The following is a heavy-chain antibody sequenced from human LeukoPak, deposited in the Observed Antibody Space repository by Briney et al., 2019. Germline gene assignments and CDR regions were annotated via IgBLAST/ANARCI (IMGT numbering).Heavy chain of an antibody. CDR3: AKDGGLHLYYYYNYMDI. D-gene: IGHD5-24*01. CDR2: IRNDGSYE. V-gene: IGHV3-30*02. Sequence: PGGSLRLSCAASGFTFNSYGMHWVRQAPGKGMEWVAFIRNDGSYEYYADSVRGRFTISRDNSKTTLYLQMNSLRSEDTAVYYCAKDGGLHLYYYYNYMDIWGKGTTVTVSS. CDR1: GFTFNSYG. J-gene: IGHJ6*03.